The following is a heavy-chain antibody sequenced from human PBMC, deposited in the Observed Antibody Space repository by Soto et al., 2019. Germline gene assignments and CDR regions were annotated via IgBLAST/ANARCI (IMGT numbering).Heavy chain of an antibody. J-gene: IGHJ6*03. D-gene: IGHD6-13*01. CDR1: GFTFSDYY. V-gene: IGHV3-11*01. CDR3: ARECEQQLVPRGYYYMDV. CDR2: ISSSGSTI. Sequence: GGSLRLSCAASGFTFSDYYMSWIRQAPGKGLEWVSYISSSGSTIYYADSVKGRFTISRDNAKNSLYLQMNSLRAEDTAVYYCARECEQQLVPRGYYYMDVWGKGTTVTVSS.